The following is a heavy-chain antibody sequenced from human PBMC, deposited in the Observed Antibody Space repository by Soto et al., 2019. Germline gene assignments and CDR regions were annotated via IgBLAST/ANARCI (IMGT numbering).Heavy chain of an antibody. Sequence: QMQLQESGPGLVKPSETLSLTCAVSSASIITEQRWTWVRQPPGKGLEWIGEIHHSRSTNNNPSLRSRVTMSVDKSTNQFSLNLNSVTAADTALYYCARSFGWYAIDHWGQGTLVIVSS. D-gene: IGHD6-19*01. CDR2: IHHSRST. CDR3: ARSFGWYAIDH. J-gene: IGHJ4*02. V-gene: IGHV4-4*02. CDR1: SASIITEQR.